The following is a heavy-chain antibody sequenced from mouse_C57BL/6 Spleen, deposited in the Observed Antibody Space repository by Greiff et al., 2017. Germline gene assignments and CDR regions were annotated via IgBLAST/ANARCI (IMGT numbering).Heavy chain of an antibody. J-gene: IGHJ4*01. CDR1: GYTFTDYE. CDR2: IAPETGGT. V-gene: IGHV1-15*01. Sequence: SGAELVRPGASVTLSCKASGYTFTDYEMHWVKQTPVHGLEWIGAIAPETGGTAYNQKFKGKAILTADKSSSTAYMELRSLTSEDSAVYYCTRGSGAYAMNYWGQGTSGTVSS. CDR3: TRGSGAYAMNY. D-gene: IGHD3-1*01.